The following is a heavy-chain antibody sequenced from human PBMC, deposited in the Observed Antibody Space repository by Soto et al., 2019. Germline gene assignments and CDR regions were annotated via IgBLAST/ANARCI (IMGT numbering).Heavy chain of an antibody. CDR1: GFTFSSYS. CDR2: ISSSSSYI. CDR3: ARDHDFWSGYPNPYGMDV. V-gene: IGHV3-21*01. J-gene: IGHJ6*02. D-gene: IGHD3-3*01. Sequence: LRLSCAASGFTFSSYSMNWVRQAPGKGLEWVSSISSSSSYIYYADSVKGRFTISRDNAKNSLYLQMNSLRAEDTAVYYCARDHDFWSGYPNPYGMDVWGQGTTVTVSS.